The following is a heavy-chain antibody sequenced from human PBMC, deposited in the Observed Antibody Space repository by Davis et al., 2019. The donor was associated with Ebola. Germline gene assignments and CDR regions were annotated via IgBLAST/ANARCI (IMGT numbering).Heavy chain of an antibody. CDR3: ARVNAVTGYSRFDS. J-gene: IGHJ5*01. CDR2: TYGTSADT. D-gene: IGHD3-9*01. Sequence: GGSLRLSCAASGFLFSTYVMSWVRQAPGKGLEWVSTYGTSADTYYADSVKGRFTISRDNAKNSLYLQMNSLRAEDTAFYHCARVNAVTGYSRFDSWGQGTLVTVSS. CDR1: GFLFSTYV. V-gene: IGHV3-20*01.